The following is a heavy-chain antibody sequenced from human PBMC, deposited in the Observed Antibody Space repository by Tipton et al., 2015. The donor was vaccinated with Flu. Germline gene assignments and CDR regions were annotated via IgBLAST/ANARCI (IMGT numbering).Heavy chain of an antibody. V-gene: IGHV3-7*01. J-gene: IGHJ4*02. Sequence: SLRLSCAASGFTFSDYWMTWVRQPPGKGLEWVANINQDGSEKYYVDSVKGRFTISRDNAKNSLYLQMNSLRGDDSAVYYCARAVGGSGSYWGQGTLVTVSS. D-gene: IGHD3-10*01. CDR1: GFTFSDYW. CDR2: INQDGSEK. CDR3: ARAVGGSGSY.